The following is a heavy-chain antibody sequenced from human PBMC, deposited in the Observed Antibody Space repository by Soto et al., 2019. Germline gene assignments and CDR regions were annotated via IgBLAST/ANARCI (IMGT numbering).Heavy chain of an antibody. CDR3: ARETSGWSLNGLDV. Sequence: QVDLVQSGAEVKKPGASVTISCKASGSAITRYYIHWVRQAPGRGLEWMGIINPGGGSASYAQKFQDRVTIDKDTSTGTVYMDVRSLRTEDTAVYYCARETSGWSLNGLDVWGQGTTVNVSS. CDR1: GSAITRYY. D-gene: IGHD6-19*01. CDR2: INPGGGSA. V-gene: IGHV1-46*01. J-gene: IGHJ6*02.